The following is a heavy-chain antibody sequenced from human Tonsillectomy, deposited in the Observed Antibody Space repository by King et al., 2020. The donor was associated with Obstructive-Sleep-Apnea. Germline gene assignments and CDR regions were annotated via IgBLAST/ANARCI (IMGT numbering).Heavy chain of an antibody. CDR1: GFTFSNYA. CDR3: AKRVDTAMVFDY. CDR2: INTGGGTT. V-gene: IGHV3-23*04. Sequence: VQLVEAWGGLVQPGGSLRRSCAASGFTFSNYAISWVRQAPGKGLEWVSAINTGGGTTYNADAVKGPFTISRDNSKNTLYLQMNSLRAEDTAVYYCAKRVDTAMVFDYWGQGTLVTVSS. J-gene: IGHJ4*02. D-gene: IGHD5-18*01.